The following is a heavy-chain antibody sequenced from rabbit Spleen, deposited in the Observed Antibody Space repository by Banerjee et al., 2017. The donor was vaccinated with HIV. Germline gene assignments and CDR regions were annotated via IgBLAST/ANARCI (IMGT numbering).Heavy chain of an antibody. CDR1: GFTLSSYY. CDR2: IDPLFGIT. D-gene: IGHD6-1*01. CDR3: VRDQAGDAGYGDGNL. J-gene: IGHJ4*01. V-gene: IGHV1S7*01. Sequence: HLKESGGDLVQPGGSLKLSCTASGFTLSSYYMNWVRQAPGKGLEWIGYIDPLFGITYYANWVNGRFSISRENAQNTVYLQLSSLAAADTATYFCVRDQAGDAGYGDGNLWGPGTLVTVS.